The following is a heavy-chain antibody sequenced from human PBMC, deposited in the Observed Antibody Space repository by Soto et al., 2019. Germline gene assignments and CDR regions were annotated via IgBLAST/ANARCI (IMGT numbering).Heavy chain of an antibody. V-gene: IGHV1-2*02. Sequence: GASVKVSCKSSGYTFTGYSMHWVRQAPGQGLGWMGWINPNSGGTNYAQKFQGRVTMTRDTSISTAYMELSRPRSDDTAVYYCARGKQLVGYYYYGMDVWGQGTTVTVSS. CDR3: ARGKQLVGYYYYGMDV. D-gene: IGHD6-6*01. CDR2: INPNSGGT. CDR1: GYTFTGYS. J-gene: IGHJ6*02.